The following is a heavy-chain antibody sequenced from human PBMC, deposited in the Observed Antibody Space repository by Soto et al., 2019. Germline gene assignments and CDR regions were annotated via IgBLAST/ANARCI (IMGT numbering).Heavy chain of an antibody. CDR1: GFSLSPYW. D-gene: IGHD3-16*01. V-gene: IGHV3-74*03. J-gene: IGHJ4*02. Sequence: PWGSLRLSCAASGFSLSPYWMHWVRQLPGRGLEWVARLSSDGFAAAYAASVKGRFFISGDIARNTLSLQMTSLRADDTAVYYCARDLGGPDYWGRGTSVTVSS. CDR3: ARDLGGPDY. CDR2: LSSDGFAA.